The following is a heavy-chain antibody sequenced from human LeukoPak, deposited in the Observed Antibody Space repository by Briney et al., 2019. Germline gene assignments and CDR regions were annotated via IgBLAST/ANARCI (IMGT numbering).Heavy chain of an antibody. J-gene: IGHJ4*02. CDR2: INHSGST. D-gene: IGHD3-3*01. CDR1: GGSFSGYY. V-gene: IGHV4-34*01. Sequence: PSETLSLTCAVYGGSFSGYYWSWIRQPPGKGLEWIGEINHSGSTNYNPSLKSRVTISVDTSKNQFSLKLSSVTAADTAVYYCARGLNYDFWSGYSFNRYFDYWGQGTLVTVSS. CDR3: ARGLNYDFWSGYSFNRYFDY.